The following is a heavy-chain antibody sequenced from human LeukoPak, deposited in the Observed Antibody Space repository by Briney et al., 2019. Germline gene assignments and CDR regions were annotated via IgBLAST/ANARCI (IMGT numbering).Heavy chain of an antibody. V-gene: IGHV3-7*01. D-gene: IGHD3-10*01. CDR1: GFTFSGYW. Sequence: HTGGSLRLSGAASGFTFSGYWMTWVRQAQGKGLEWVANIKGDESKKYYVDSVKGRFTISRDNAKNSLYLQMNSLRAEDTAVYYCARDSNPRGGYDAFVFWGQGTLLTVSS. CDR3: ARDSNPRGGYDAFVF. J-gene: IGHJ3*01. CDR2: IKGDESKK.